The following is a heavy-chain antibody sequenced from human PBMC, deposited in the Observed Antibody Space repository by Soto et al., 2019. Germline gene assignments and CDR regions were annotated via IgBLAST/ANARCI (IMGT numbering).Heavy chain of an antibody. V-gene: IGHV3-23*01. CDR3: TRGWLQPGY. Sequence: EVQLLDSGGGLVQPGGSLRLSCAASGFTFSSYAMSWVRQAPGKGLEWVSSISDSGGSTYYADSVKGRLTISRDNSFNTVYLQMNSLRSEDTAIFYCTRGWLQPGYWGQGTLVTVSS. CDR1: GFTFSSYA. J-gene: IGHJ4*02. CDR2: ISDSGGST. D-gene: IGHD5-18*01.